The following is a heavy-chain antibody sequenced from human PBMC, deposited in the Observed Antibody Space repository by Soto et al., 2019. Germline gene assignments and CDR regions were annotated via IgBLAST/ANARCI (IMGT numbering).Heavy chain of an antibody. Sequence: GGSLRLSCAASGFTFSSYWMHWVRQAPGKELVWVSRINSDGSSTSYADSLKGRFTISRDNAKNSLYLQMNSLRAEDTAVYYCARDRLDILTGYSEKSNWFDPWGQGTLVTVSS. J-gene: IGHJ5*02. V-gene: IGHV3-74*01. CDR1: GFTFSSYW. CDR2: INSDGSST. D-gene: IGHD3-9*01. CDR3: ARDRLDILTGYSEKSNWFDP.